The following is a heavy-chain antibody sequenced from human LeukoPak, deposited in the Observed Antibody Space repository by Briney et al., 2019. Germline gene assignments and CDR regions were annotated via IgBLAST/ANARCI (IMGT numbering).Heavy chain of an antibody. Sequence: PGGSLRLSCVVSGLTVTKNYISWVRQAPGKGLEWVSLLYTGETTFYADSVKGRFTISRDNAKNSLYLQMNSLRAEDTAVYYCARYYYDSSGYYYFDYWGQGTLVTVSS. CDR2: LYTGETT. J-gene: IGHJ4*02. CDR1: GLTVTKNY. D-gene: IGHD3-22*01. V-gene: IGHV3-66*01. CDR3: ARYYYDSSGYYYFDY.